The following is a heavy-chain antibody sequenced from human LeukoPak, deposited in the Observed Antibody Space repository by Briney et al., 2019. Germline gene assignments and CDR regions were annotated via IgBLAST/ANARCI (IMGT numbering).Heavy chain of an antibody. V-gene: IGHV1-46*01. D-gene: IGHD5-18*01. J-gene: IGHJ4*02. CDR3: AREIGPRQLHLWGSAFDY. Sequence: ASGKVSCEASGYTFTGYYMHWVRQAPGQGLEWMGIINPSGGGTSYAQKFQGRLTMTRDTSTTTVYMELSSLRSEDTAMYYCAREIGPRQLHLWGSAFDYWGQGTLVTVSS. CDR1: GYTFTGYY. CDR2: INPSGGGT.